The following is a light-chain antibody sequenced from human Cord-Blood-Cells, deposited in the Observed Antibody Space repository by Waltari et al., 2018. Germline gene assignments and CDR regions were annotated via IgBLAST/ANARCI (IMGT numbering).Light chain of an antibody. CDR3: QQYYSTPYS. CDR2: WAS. Sequence: DIVMTQSPDSLAVSLGERDTINCKSRQSVLYSSNNKNYLAWYQKKPGQPPKLLIYWASTRESGVPDRFSGSGSGTDFTLTISSLQAEDVAVYYCQQYYSTPYSFGQGTKLEIK. V-gene: IGKV4-1*01. CDR1: QSVLYSSNNKNY. J-gene: IGKJ2*03.